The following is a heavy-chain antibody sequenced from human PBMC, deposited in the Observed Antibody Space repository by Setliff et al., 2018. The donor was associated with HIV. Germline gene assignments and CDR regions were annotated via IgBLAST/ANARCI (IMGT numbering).Heavy chain of an antibody. CDR2: IYTSGSA. CDR3: ARHYDSSGYGDYFDD. CDR1: GGSISSGSYY. D-gene: IGHD3-22*01. V-gene: IGHV4-61*09. J-gene: IGHJ4*02. Sequence: SETLSLTCTVSGGSISSGSYYWSWIRQPAGKGLEWIGHIYTSGSASYNPPLKSRVTISIDTSKNQFSLQLRSVTAADTAVYYCARHYDSSGYGDYFDDWGRGILVTVS.